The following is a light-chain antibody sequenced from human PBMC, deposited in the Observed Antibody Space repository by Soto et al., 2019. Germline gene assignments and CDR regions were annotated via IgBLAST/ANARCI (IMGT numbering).Light chain of an antibody. CDR3: QQYNNWPQT. V-gene: IGKV1-39*01. J-gene: IGKJ1*01. Sequence: DIQMTQSPSSLSASVGDRVTITCRASQSISTYLNWYQQKPGKAPKLLIYGASSLQSGVPSRFSGRGSGTDCTLTISSLQPEDFATYYCQQYNNWPQTFGQGTKVDIK. CDR1: QSISTY. CDR2: GAS.